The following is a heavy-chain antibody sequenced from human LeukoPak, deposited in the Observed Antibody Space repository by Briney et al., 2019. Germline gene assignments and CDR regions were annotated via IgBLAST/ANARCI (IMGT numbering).Heavy chain of an antibody. D-gene: IGHD6-13*01. Sequence: ASVKVSCKASGYTFTSYGISWVRQAPGQGLEWVGWISAYNGNTNYAQKLQGRVTMTTDTSTSTAYMELRSLRSDDTAVYYCARGDSSSWYGDLDYWGQGTLVTVSS. CDR1: GYTFTSYG. CDR3: ARGDSSSWYGDLDY. V-gene: IGHV1-18*01. J-gene: IGHJ4*02. CDR2: ISAYNGNT.